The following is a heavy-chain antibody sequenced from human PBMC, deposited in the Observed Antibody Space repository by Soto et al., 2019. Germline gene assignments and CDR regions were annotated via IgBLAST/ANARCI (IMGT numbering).Heavy chain of an antibody. V-gene: IGHV3-33*01. J-gene: IGHJ4*02. CDR2: IWYDGSNK. D-gene: IGHD6-13*01. Sequence: GGSLRLSCAASGFTFSSYGMHWVRQAPGKGLEWVAVIWYDGSNKYYADSVKGRFTISRDNSKNTPYLQMNSLRAEDTAVYYCARDREAAAGTLGYWGQGTLVTVSS. CDR1: GFTFSSYG. CDR3: ARDREAAAGTLGY.